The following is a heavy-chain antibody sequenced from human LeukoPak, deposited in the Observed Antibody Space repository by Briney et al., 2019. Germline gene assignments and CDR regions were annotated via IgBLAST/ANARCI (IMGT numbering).Heavy chain of an antibody. V-gene: IGHV4-59*08. D-gene: IGHD4-17*01. J-gene: IGHJ4*02. Sequence: SETLSLTCTVSGGSISSYYWSWIRQPPGKGLEWIGYIYYSGSTNYXPSLKSRVTISVNTSKNQFSLKLSSVTAADTAVYYCXRRTXTXGRGGYYFDYWGQGTLVTVSS. CDR2: IYYSGST. CDR1: GGSISSYY. CDR3: XRRTXTXGRGGYYFDY.